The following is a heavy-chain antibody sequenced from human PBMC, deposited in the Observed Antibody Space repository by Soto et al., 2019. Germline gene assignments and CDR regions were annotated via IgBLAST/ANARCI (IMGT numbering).Heavy chain of an antibody. CDR3: ARSGGLQHIDY. Sequence: QLQLQESGPGLVKPSETLSLTCTVSGDSISSSNYHWGWIRQAPGKGLEWIGSIYYSGSTYYNPSHKSRVTISVDTSKNQFSLKLSSVTAADTAVHYCARSGGLQHIDYWGQGTLVTVSS. CDR1: GDSISSSNYH. CDR2: IYYSGST. J-gene: IGHJ4*02. V-gene: IGHV4-39*01. D-gene: IGHD4-4*01.